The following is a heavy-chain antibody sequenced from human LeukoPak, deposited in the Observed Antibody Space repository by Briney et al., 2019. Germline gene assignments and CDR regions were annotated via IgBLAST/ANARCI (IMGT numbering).Heavy chain of an antibody. CDR2: IKEDGTEK. CDR1: EFAFSNYW. Sequence: GGSLRLSCAASEFAFSNYWMSWVRQAPGKGLEWVANIKEDGTEKNYVGSVKGRSTISRDNAKNSLYLQMNSLRAEDTAVYYCTTWGPWSHFDYWGQGTLVTVSS. D-gene: IGHD3-3*01. V-gene: IGHV3-7*01. CDR3: TTWGPWSHFDY. J-gene: IGHJ4*02.